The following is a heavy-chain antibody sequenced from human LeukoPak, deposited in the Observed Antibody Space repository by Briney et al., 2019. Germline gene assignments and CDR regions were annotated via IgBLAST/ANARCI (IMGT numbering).Heavy chain of an antibody. Sequence: GGSLRLSCAASGFTFSSYWMDWARQAPGKGLEWLAFISWDGNVKYCADSVEGRFTISRDSPKNTLFLQMNSLRAEDTAVYYCARDLSRSYSVDYWGQGTLVTVSS. V-gene: IGHV3-30*03. J-gene: IGHJ4*02. CDR3: ARDLSRSYSVDY. CDR1: GFTFSSYW. CDR2: ISWDGNVK. D-gene: IGHD1-26*01.